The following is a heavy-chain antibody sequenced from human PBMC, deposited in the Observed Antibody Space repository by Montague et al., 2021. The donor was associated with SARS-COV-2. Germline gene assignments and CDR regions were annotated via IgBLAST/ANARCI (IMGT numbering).Heavy chain of an antibody. CDR1: GGSISSSNYY. D-gene: IGHD5-12*01. V-gene: IGHV4-39*02. CDR2: IYDSGST. Sequence: ETLSLTCTVSGGSISSSNYYWDWIRQPPGKGLEWIGSIYDSGSTYYNPSLKSRVTISVDTSKNHFSLKLSSVTAADTAVYYCARRGRKLLPVATTIGGFDIWGQGTMVTVSS. J-gene: IGHJ3*02. CDR3: ARRGRKLLPVATTIGGFDI.